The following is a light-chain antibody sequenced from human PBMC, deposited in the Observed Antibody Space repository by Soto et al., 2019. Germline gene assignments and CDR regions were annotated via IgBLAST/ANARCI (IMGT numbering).Light chain of an antibody. CDR1: SSNIGADYD. J-gene: IGLJ3*02. Sequence: QSVLTQPSSVSGAPGESVTISCIGNSSNIGADYDVVWYQQFPGTAPKLLFYGYTNRPSGVPDRFSGSRSGTSASLSIIGLRAEDEADYHCQSYDRSLRSSVFGGGTKLTVL. CDR3: QSYDRSLRSSV. CDR2: GYT. V-gene: IGLV1-40*01.